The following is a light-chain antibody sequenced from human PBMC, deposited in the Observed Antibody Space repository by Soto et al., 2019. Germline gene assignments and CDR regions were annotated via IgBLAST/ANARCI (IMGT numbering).Light chain of an antibody. Sequence: QSALTQPASGSGSPGQSVTISCTGTSSDVGGYNYVSWYQQHPGKAPKLVIYGVNYRPSGVSARFSGSKFQNTASLTISGLQAEDDADYYCSSFRTGSVVLFGGGNQLTVL. CDR3: SSFRTGSVVL. CDR1: SSDVGGYNY. J-gene: IGLJ3*02. CDR2: GVN. V-gene: IGLV2-14*01.